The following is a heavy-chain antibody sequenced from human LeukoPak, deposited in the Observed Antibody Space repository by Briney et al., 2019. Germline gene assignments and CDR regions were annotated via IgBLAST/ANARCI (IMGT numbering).Heavy chain of an antibody. CDR1: GGSISSYY. Sequence: PSETLSLTCTVSGGSISSYYWSWIRQPPGKGLEWIGEIYHSGSTNYNPSLKSRVIISLDKSKNQFSLKLSSVTAADTAVYYCAGESYSGYDGAPEFDYWGQGTLVTVSS. J-gene: IGHJ4*02. CDR3: AGESYSGYDGAPEFDY. V-gene: IGHV4-59*12. D-gene: IGHD5-12*01. CDR2: IYHSGST.